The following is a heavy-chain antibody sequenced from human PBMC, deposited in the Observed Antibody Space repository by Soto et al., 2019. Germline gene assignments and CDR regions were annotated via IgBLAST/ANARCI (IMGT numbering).Heavy chain of an antibody. CDR2: IYYSGST. V-gene: IGHV4-59*01. CDR1: GGSISSYY. J-gene: IGHJ6*02. D-gene: IGHD6-13*01. Sequence: SETLSLTCTVSGGSISSYYWSWIRQPPGKGLEWIGYIYYSGSTNYNPSLKSRVTISVDTSKNQFSLKLSSVTAADTAVYYCARDLLAAAGTRGYYYYYGMDVWGQGTTVTVSS. CDR3: ARDLLAAAGTRGYYYYYGMDV.